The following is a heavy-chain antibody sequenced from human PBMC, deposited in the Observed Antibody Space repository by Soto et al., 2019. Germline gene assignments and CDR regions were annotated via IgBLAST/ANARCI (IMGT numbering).Heavy chain of an antibody. D-gene: IGHD3-9*01. CDR2: IIPIFGTA. CDR3: ARGSVVGDRLRYFDPTDYYYGMDV. CDR1: GGTFSSYA. V-gene: IGHV1-69*13. J-gene: IGHJ6*02. Sequence: SVKVSCKASGGTFSSYAISWVRQAPGQGLEWMGGIIPIFGTANYAQKFQGRVTITADESTSTAYMELSSLRSEDTAVYYCARGSVVGDRLRYFDPTDYYYGMDVWGQGTTVTVSS.